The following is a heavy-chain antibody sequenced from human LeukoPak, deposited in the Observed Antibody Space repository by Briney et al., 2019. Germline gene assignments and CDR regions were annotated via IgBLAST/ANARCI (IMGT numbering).Heavy chain of an antibody. Sequence: GGSLRLSCAASGFTFSSYAMSWVRQAPGKGLEWVSAISGSGGSTYYADSVKGRFTISRDNSKNTLYLQMNSLRAEDTAAYYCARDSDSSWPFDYWGQGTLVTVSS. CDR3: ARDSDSSWPFDY. CDR2: ISGSGGST. J-gene: IGHJ4*02. CDR1: GFTFSSYA. D-gene: IGHD6-13*01. V-gene: IGHV3-23*01.